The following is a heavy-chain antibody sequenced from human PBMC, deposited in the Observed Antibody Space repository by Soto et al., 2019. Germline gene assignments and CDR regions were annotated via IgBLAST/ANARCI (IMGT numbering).Heavy chain of an antibody. CDR3: ARDPKLMVRDAIIPRTYCYYGMDV. CDR2: INPNGGSA. V-gene: IGHV1-46*01. Sequence: QVQLVQSGAEVKKPGASVKVSCKASGETFTNYYMHWVRQAPGQGLEWMGIINPNGGSASYAQKFKGRVTMSRDTSPSTVYMELSSLRFEDTAVYYCARDPKLMVRDAIIPRTYCYYGMDVWGQGTTVTVSS. CDR1: GETFTNYY. D-gene: IGHD3-10*01. J-gene: IGHJ6*02.